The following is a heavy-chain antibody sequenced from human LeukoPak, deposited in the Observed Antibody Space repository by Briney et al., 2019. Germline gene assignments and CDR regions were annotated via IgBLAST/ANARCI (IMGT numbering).Heavy chain of an antibody. Sequence: TSETLSLTCAVYGGSFSGYYWSWIRQPPGKGLEWIGEINHSGSTNYNPSLKSRVTISVDTSKNQFSLKLSSVTAADTAVYYCASRSRRGTAAADWGQGTLVTVSS. CDR1: GGSFSGYY. V-gene: IGHV4-34*01. CDR2: INHSGST. D-gene: IGHD6-13*01. J-gene: IGHJ4*02. CDR3: ASRSRRGTAAAD.